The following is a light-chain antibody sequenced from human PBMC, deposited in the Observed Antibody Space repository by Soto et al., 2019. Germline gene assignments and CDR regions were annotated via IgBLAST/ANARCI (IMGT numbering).Light chain of an antibody. J-gene: IGKJ3*01. V-gene: IGKV3D-15*01. CDR1: ESVGTH. CDR2: GAS. Sequence: EIVLTQSPATLSVSPGEGATLSCRASESVGTHLAWYQQKPGQAPRLLVYGASTRATCIPARFSGGGSGAEFTLNITSLQSEDFAIYYCQHYHYWPLTFGPGTRVDIK. CDR3: QHYHYWPLT.